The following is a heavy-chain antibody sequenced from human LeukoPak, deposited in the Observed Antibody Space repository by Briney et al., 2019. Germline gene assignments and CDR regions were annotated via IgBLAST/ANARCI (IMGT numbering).Heavy chain of an antibody. CDR2: INPNSGGT. D-gene: IGHD3-22*01. V-gene: IGHV1-2*02. CDR1: GYTFTGYY. Sequence: ASVKVSCKSSGYTFTGYYMHWVRQAPGQGLEWMGWINPNSGGTNYAQRFQGRVTMTRDTSISTAYMELSRLRSDDTAVYYCGREYYDSSGSWFDPWGQGTLVTVSP. J-gene: IGHJ5*02. CDR3: GREYYDSSGSWFDP.